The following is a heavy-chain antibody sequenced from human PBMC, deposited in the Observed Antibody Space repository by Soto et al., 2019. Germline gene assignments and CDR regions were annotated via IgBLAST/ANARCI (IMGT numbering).Heavy chain of an antibody. CDR2: ISAYNGNT. J-gene: IGHJ3*02. CDR1: GYTFTSYG. CDR3: ARDPIWSSRWYRTQGGAFDI. V-gene: IGHV1-18*01. D-gene: IGHD6-19*01. Sequence: QVQLVQSGAEVKKPGASVKVSCKASGYTFTSYGISWVRQAPGQGLEWMGWISAYNGNTNYAQKLQGRVTMTTDTSTSTAYMELRSLRSDETAVYYCARDPIWSSRWYRTQGGAFDIWGQGTMVTVSS.